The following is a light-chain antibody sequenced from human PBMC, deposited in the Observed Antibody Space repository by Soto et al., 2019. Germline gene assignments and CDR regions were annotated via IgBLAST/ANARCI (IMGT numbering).Light chain of an antibody. CDR1: HRVSSY. CDR2: GAS. Sequence: IQSPATLSVSPGDKATLSCRASHRVSSYLAWYQQKPGQAPRLLIYGASTRATGIPARFSGSGSGTEFTLTISSLQSEDFAVYYCQQYNNWPITFGQGTLPEI. CDR3: QQYNNWPIT. J-gene: IGKJ5*01. V-gene: IGKV3-15*01.